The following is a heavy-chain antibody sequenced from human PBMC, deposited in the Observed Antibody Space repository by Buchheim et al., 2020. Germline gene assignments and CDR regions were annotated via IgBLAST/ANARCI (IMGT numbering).Heavy chain of an antibody. CDR1: GFTFSSYA. D-gene: IGHD4-11*01. V-gene: IGHV3-30-3*01. Sequence: QVQLVESGGGVVQPGRSLRLSCAASGFTFSSYAMHWVRQAPGKGLEWVAVISYDGSNKYYADSVKGRFTISRDNSKNTLYRQMNSLRAEDTAVYYCARATTDYYYYYGMDVWGQGTT. CDR3: ARATTDYYYYYGMDV. CDR2: ISYDGSNK. J-gene: IGHJ6*02.